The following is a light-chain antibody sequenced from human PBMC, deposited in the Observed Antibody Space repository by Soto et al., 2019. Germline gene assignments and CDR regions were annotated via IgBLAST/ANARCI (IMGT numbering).Light chain of an antibody. J-gene: IGKJ1*01. CDR1: QSIANY. Sequence: DIQMTQSPSSLSASVGDRVTITCRASQSIANYLNWYQQKPGKAPRLLIYAASSLQSGVPSRFSGSGSGTDFTLTISNLQPEDFATYYCQQSYSTPPWTFGQGTKVEIK. CDR3: QQSYSTPPWT. V-gene: IGKV1-39*01. CDR2: AAS.